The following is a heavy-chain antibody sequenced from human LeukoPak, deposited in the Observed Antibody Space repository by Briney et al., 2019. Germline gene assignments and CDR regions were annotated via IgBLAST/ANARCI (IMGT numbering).Heavy chain of an antibody. CDR2: ISYDGSNK. CDR1: GFTFSSYA. J-gene: IGHJ4*02. Sequence: PGRSPRLSCAASGFTFSSYAMHWVRQAPGKGLEWVAVISYDGSNKYYADSVKGRFTISRDNSKNTLYLQMNSLRAEDTAVYYCAREGSSGYYSSHFDYWGQGTLVTVSS. V-gene: IGHV3-30-3*01. D-gene: IGHD3-22*01. CDR3: AREGSSGYYSSHFDY.